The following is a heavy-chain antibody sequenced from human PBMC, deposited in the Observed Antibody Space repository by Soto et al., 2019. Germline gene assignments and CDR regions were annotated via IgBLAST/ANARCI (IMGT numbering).Heavy chain of an antibody. V-gene: IGHV1-18*01. CDR3: SSGTTVGFSFHS. Sequence: ASVKVSCKASGYTFTNYGFSWVRQAPGQGLEWMGWISAYNGNTNYAQNLQGRVTMTADTSTSTVYMELRSLRSDDTAVYYCSSGTTVGFSFHSSGQGPLVTVS. J-gene: IGHJ4*02. CDR2: ISAYNGNT. D-gene: IGHD4-17*01. CDR1: GYTFTNYG.